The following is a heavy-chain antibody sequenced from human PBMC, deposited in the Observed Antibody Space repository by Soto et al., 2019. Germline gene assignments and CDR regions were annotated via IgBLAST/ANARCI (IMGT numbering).Heavy chain of an antibody. D-gene: IGHD3-10*01. CDR1: WFPLSEYY. CDR2: ISSVGRTK. CDR3: ARVFKSGGSLDC. Sequence: GGALGLPRAAPWFPLSEYYNTWVPPVPGKGLEWFSYISSVGRTKFYADSVKGRFTPSRDNAKNSLFLQMYSLRAEDTAVYYCARVFKSGGSLDCWGQGTLVTVSS. J-gene: IGHJ4*02. V-gene: IGHV3-11*01.